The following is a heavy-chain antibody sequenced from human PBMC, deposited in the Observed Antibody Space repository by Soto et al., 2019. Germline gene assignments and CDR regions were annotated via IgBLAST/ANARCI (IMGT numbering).Heavy chain of an antibody. CDR1: GYTFTSYA. CDR2: INAGNGNT. D-gene: IGHD4-17*01. CDR3: ARFGTVIDY. J-gene: IGHJ4*02. Sequence: QVPLVQSGAEVKKPGASVKVSCKASGYTFTSYAMHWVRQAPGQRLEWMGWINAGNGNTKYSQKFQGRVTITRDTSASTAYMELSSLRSEDTAVHYCARFGTVIDYWGQGTLVTVSS. V-gene: IGHV1-3*01.